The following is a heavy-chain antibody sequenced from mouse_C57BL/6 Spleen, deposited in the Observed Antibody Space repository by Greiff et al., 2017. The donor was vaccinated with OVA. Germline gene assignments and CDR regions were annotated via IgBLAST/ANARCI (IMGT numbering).Heavy chain of an antibody. CDR2: IDPSASYT. V-gene: IGHV1-59*01. J-gene: IGHJ4*01. CDR3: ARTGVDYYGSLYAMDD. Sequence: VQLQQPGAELVRPGTSVKLSCKASGYTFTSYWMHWVKQRPGQGLEWIGVIDPSASYTNYNQKFTGKATLTVDTSSSTAYMQLSSLTSEDSAVYYCARTGVDYYGSLYAMDDWGQGTSVTVSS. CDR1: GYTFTSYW. D-gene: IGHD1-1*01.